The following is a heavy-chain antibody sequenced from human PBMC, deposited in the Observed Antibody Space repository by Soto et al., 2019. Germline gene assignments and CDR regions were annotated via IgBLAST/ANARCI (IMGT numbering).Heavy chain of an antibody. Sequence: EVQLVESGGGLVQPGRSLRLSCAASGFTFDDYAMHWVRQAPGKGLEWVSGISWNSGSIGYADSVKGRFTISRDNAKNSLYLQMNSLRAEDTALYYCAKEYSSGWGPLNDAFDIWGQGTMVTVSS. CDR3: AKEYSSGWGPLNDAFDI. J-gene: IGHJ3*02. CDR1: GFTFDDYA. CDR2: ISWNSGSI. V-gene: IGHV3-9*01. D-gene: IGHD6-19*01.